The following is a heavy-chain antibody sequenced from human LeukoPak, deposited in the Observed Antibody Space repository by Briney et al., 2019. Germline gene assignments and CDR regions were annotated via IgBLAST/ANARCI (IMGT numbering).Heavy chain of an antibody. CDR3: AKGVEWLLGVNFDY. CDR1: GFTFSTYA. D-gene: IGHD3-3*01. J-gene: IGHJ4*02. V-gene: IGHV3-23*01. Sequence: PGGSPRLSCAASGFTFSTYAMAWVRQAPGKGLEWVSSISGSSDNTYYTDSVKGRFTVSRDNFKNTLSLQMTGLRAEDTAVYYCAKGVEWLLGVNFDYWGQGILVTVSS. CDR2: ISGSSDNT.